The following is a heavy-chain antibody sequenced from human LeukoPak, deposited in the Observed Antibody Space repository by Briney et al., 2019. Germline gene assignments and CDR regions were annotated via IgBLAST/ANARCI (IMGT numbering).Heavy chain of an antibody. CDR3: ARGFGYGFDI. CDR1: GDSVSSNSAA. J-gene: IGHJ3*02. V-gene: IGHV6-1*01. CDR2: TYYRSKWFN. D-gene: IGHD3-10*01. Sequence: SQTLSLTCAISGDSVSSNSAAWNWIRQSPSRGLEWLGRTYYRSKWFNGYAVSVKSRITVNPDTSKNQFSLQLSSVTPGDTAVYFCARGFGYGFDIWGQGTMVTVSS.